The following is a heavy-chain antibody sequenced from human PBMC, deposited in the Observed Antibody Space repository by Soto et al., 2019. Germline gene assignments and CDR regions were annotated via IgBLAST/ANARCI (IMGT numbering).Heavy chain of an antibody. CDR2: INHSGST. V-gene: IGHV4-34*01. CDR3: ARITXGTPNSSGWYYYYYYYMDV. D-gene: IGHD6-19*01. J-gene: IGHJ6*03. Sequence: SETLSLTCAVYGGSFSGYYWSWIRQPPGKGLEWIGEINHSGSTNYNPSLKSRVTISVDTSKNQFSLKLSSVTAADTXXYXCARITXGTPNSSGWYYYYYYYMDVWGKGTTVTVSS. CDR1: GGSFSGYY.